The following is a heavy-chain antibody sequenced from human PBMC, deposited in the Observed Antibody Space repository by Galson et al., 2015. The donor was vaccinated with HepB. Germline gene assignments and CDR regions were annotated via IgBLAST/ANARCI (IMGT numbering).Heavy chain of an antibody. CDR1: GFAFSSYG. CDR2: ISYDGSNN. D-gene: IGHD3-22*01. CDR3: AKGGTWGPLSGSGYFDYFDY. Sequence: SLRLSCAASGFAFSSYGMHWVRQAPGKGLEWVAVISYDGSNNYHADSVKGRFTISRDNSKNTLYLQMNSLRAEDTAVYYCAKGGTWGPLSGSGYFDYFDYWGQGTLVTVSS. V-gene: IGHV3-30*18. J-gene: IGHJ4*02.